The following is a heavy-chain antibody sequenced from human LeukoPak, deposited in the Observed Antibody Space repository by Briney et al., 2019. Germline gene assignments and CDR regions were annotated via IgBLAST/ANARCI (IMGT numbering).Heavy chain of an antibody. CDR2: ITPIFGTA. J-gene: IGHJ4*02. Sequence: GASVKVSCKASGGTFSSYAISWVRQAPGQGLEWMGGITPIFGTANYAQKFQGRVTITADESTSTAYMELSSLRSEDTAVYYCARGLSAGGYSSYYFDYWGQGTLVTVSS. CDR3: ARGLSAGGYSSYYFDY. V-gene: IGHV1-69*13. CDR1: GGTFSSYA. D-gene: IGHD5-18*01.